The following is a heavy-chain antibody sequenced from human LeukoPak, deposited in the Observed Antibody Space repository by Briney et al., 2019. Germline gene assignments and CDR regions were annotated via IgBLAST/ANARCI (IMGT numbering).Heavy chain of an antibody. J-gene: IGHJ3*02. CDR2: INPNSGGT. V-gene: IGHV1-2*02. Sequence: ASVKVSCKASGYTFTGYCMHWVRQAPGQGLEWMGWINPNSGGTNYAQKFQGRVTMTRDTSISTAYMELSRLRSDDTAVYYCARGSSPSSDAFDIWGQGTMVTVSS. D-gene: IGHD6-13*01. CDR1: GYTFTGYC. CDR3: ARGSSPSSDAFDI.